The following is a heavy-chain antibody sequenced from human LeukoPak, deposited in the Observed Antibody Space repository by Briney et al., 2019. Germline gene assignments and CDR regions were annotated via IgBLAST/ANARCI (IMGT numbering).Heavy chain of an antibody. V-gene: IGHV3-30*02. D-gene: IGHD3-10*01. CDR3: AKVGITMVRGVPI. CDR2: IRYDGSNK. J-gene: IGHJ3*02. Sequence: GGSLRLSCAASGFTFSSYEMNWVRQAPGKGLEWVAFIRYDGSNKYYADSVKGRFTISRDNSKNTLYLQMNSLRAEDTAVYYCAKVGITMVRGVPIWGQGTMVTVSS. CDR1: GFTFSSYE.